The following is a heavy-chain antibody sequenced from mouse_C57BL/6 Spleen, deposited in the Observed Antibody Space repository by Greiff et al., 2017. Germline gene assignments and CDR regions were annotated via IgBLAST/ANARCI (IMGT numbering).Heavy chain of an antibody. CDR2: IDPEDGDT. V-gene: IGHV14-1*01. CDR1: GFNIKDYY. Sequence: VQLQQSGAELVRPGASVKLSCTASGFNIKDYYMHWVKQRPEQGLEWIGRIDPEDGDTEYAPKFQGKATMTADTSSNTVYLQLSRLTSDDAAVCYSVFYGNYGFAYWGQGTLVTVSA. D-gene: IGHD2-1*01. CDR3: VFYGNYGFAY. J-gene: IGHJ3*01.